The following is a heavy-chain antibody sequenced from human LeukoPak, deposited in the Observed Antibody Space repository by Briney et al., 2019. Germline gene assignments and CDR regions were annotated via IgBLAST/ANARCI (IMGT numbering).Heavy chain of an antibody. J-gene: IGHJ5*02. Sequence: SETLSLTCTVCGRSIRSYWSWIRPPAGKGLEWIGRIYGSGRTDYNPSLKSGVTMSIDTSKIQFSLTLISVTAADTAVYYCARDSGTTGEVKFDPWGQGTLVTVSS. CDR2: IYGSGRT. V-gene: IGHV4-4*07. CDR1: GRSIRSY. CDR3: ARDSGTTGEVKFDP. D-gene: IGHD3-10*01.